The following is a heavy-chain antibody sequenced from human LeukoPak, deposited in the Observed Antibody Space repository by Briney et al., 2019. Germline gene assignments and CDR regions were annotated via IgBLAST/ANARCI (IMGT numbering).Heavy chain of an antibody. CDR3: ARKTTVTKRGNWFDP. Sequence: PSETLSLTCTVSGGSISSSTYYWGWIRQPPGKGLEWIGTIYYTGSTNYNPSLKSRVTISVDTSKNQFSLKLTSVTAADTAVYYCARKTTVTKRGNWFDPWGQGTLVTVSS. CDR2: IYYTGST. V-gene: IGHV4-39*07. J-gene: IGHJ5*02. CDR1: GGSISSSTYY. D-gene: IGHD4-17*01.